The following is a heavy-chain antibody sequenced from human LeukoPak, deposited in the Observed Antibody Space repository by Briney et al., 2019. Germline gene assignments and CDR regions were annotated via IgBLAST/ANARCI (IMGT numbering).Heavy chain of an antibody. J-gene: IGHJ5*02. CDR1: GFTFSSYA. Sequence: GGSLRLCCAASGFTFSSYAMSWVRQATGKGLEWVSAISGSGGSTYYADSVKGRFTISRDNSKNTLYLQMNSLRAEDTAVYYCAKEARLYCSSTSCQESWFDPWGQGTLVTVSS. CDR3: AKEARLYCSSTSCQESWFDP. CDR2: ISGSGGST. V-gene: IGHV3-23*01. D-gene: IGHD2-2*01.